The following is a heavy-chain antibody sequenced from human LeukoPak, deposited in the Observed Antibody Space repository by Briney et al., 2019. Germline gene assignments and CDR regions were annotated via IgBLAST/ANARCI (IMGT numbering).Heavy chain of an antibody. CDR2: ISNSGDAT. J-gene: IGHJ4*02. Sequence: GGSLRLSCAGSGFIFSNYAMSWVRQAPGQGLEWVSTISNSGDATFYADAVKGRFTISRDNSKNTLYLQMYSLRAEDTAIYYCAKAPPYTKYFDYWGQGPFSPSPQ. CDR3: AKAPPYTKYFDY. CDR1: GFIFSNYA. V-gene: IGHV3-23*01. D-gene: IGHD1-1*01.